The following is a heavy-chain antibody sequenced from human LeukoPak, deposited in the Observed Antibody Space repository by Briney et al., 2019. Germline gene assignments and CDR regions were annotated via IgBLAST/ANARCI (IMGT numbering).Heavy chain of an antibody. CDR1: GGSFSGYY. J-gene: IGHJ4*02. V-gene: IGHV4-34*01. Sequence: SETLSLTCAVYGGSFSGYYWSWIRQPPGKGLEWIGEINHSGSTNYNPSLKSRVTISVDTSKNQFSLKLSSVTSADTAVYYCAKYSAYALDYWGQGTLVIVSS. CDR2: INHSGST. D-gene: IGHD5-12*01. CDR3: AKYSAYALDY.